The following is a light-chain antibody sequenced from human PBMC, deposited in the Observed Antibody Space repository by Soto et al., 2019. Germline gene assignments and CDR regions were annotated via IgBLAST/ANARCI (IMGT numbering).Light chain of an antibody. V-gene: IGKV1-39*01. CDR2: AAS. Sequence: DIQRTQSPSCLCASVGYRDTITCRGRQSIRSNLNVYQQKQEKAAKLLIYAASSLQSGVPSRFIGSGSGTDFTLTISSLQPEDFATYFCQQSYSTPRAFGPGTKVH. CDR1: QSIRSN. CDR3: QQSYSTPRA. J-gene: IGKJ3*01.